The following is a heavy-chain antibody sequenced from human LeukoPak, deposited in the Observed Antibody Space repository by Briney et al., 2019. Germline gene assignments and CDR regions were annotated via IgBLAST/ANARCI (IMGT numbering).Heavy chain of an antibody. CDR3: AKDGVGSSGPFSY. V-gene: IGHV3-53*01. Sequence: GGSLRLSCAASGFTVSSNYMSWVRQAPGKGLEWVSVIYSGGSAYYADSVKGRFTISRDNSKNTLYLQMNSLRAEDTALYYCAKDGVGSSGPFSYWGQGTLVTVSS. CDR2: IYSGGSA. CDR1: GFTVSSNY. J-gene: IGHJ4*02. D-gene: IGHD6-19*01.